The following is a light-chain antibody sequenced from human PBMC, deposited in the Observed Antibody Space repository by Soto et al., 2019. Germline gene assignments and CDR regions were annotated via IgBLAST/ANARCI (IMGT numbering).Light chain of an antibody. Sequence: EIVMTQSPASLSVSPGETATHSCRASQSISNSLAWYQQKPGQAPSLLIYGASTRATGIPARFSGSGSGTEFTLTISSLQSEDSALYYCQQYNHWPPSTFGQGTKLEIK. V-gene: IGKV3-15*01. J-gene: IGKJ2*01. CDR1: QSISNS. CDR3: QQYNHWPPST. CDR2: GAS.